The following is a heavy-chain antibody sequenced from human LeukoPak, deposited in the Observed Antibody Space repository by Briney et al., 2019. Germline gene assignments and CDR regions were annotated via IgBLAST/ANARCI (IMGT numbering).Heavy chain of an antibody. CDR3: ARVHYDILTGYLRRLSPAPIYFDY. D-gene: IGHD3-9*01. J-gene: IGHJ4*02. CDR2: MNPNSGNT. V-gene: IGHV1-8*01. CDR1: GYTFTSYD. Sequence: ASVKVSCKASGYTFTSYDINRVRQATAQGLEGMGWMNPNSGNTGYAQKFQGGVTMTRNTSISTAYMELSSLRSEDTAVYYCARVHYDILTGYLRRLSPAPIYFDYWGQGTLVTVSS.